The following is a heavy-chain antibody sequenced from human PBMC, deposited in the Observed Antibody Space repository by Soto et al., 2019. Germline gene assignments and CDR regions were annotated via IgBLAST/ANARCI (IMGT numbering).Heavy chain of an antibody. CDR3: AKDTVGGYSFWSGYYSDGLDV. J-gene: IGHJ3*01. CDR1: GFTFNSYT. D-gene: IGHD3-3*01. CDR2: ISGRSSGT. V-gene: IGHV3-23*01. Sequence: EVKLLESGGGLAQPGGSLRLSCGGSGFTFNSYTINWVRQAPGERLEWMASISGRSSGTDYADSVRGRFTISRDNAKKTVHLQMDRLRVEDTAVYFCAKDTVGGYSFWSGYYSDGLDVWGQGTLVTVS.